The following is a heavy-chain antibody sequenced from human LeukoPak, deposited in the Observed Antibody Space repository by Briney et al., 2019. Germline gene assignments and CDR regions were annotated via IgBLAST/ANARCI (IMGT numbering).Heavy chain of an antibody. J-gene: IGHJ4*02. CDR2: ISGSGGST. CDR3: AKDRSLNDYGDLFDY. D-gene: IGHD4-17*01. CDR1: GFTFSSYA. V-gene: IGHV3-23*01. Sequence: GGSLRLSCAASGFTFSSYAMSWVRQAPGKGLEWVSAISGSGGSTYYADSVKGRFTISRDNSKNTLYLQMNSLRAEDTAVYYCAKDRSLNDYGDLFDYWGQGTLVTVSS.